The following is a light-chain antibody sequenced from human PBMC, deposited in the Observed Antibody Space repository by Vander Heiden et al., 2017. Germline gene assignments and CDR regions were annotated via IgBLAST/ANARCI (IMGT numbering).Light chain of an antibody. V-gene: IGLV1-40*01. Sequence: QSVLTQPPSVSGAPGQRVTISCTGRSSNIAAGYDVHWYQQLPGTPPKLLIYGNSNRPAGVPDRFSGSKSGTSASLAITGLQAEDEADYYCQSYDSSVVFGGGTKLTVL. CDR2: GNS. J-gene: IGLJ2*01. CDR3: QSYDSSVV. CDR1: SSNIAAGYD.